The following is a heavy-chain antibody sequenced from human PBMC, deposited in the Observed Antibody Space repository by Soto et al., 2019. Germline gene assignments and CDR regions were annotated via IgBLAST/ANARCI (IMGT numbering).Heavy chain of an antibody. Sequence: GGSLRLSCAASGFIVSIYYMSWVRQAPGKGLEWVSIIYNDGSTYYADSVKGRFTISRDDSKNTLYLQILSLRAEDTAIYYCARDSYTRYWGQGTLVTV. D-gene: IGHD4-4*01. V-gene: IGHV3-66*01. CDR3: ARDSYTRY. CDR2: IYNDGST. J-gene: IGHJ4*02. CDR1: GFIVSIYY.